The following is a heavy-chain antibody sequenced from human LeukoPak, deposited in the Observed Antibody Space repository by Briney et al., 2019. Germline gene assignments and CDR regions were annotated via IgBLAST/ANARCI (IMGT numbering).Heavy chain of an antibody. V-gene: IGHV4-34*01. D-gene: IGHD2-2*01. J-gene: IGHJ5*02. CDR2: INHSGSA. CDR1: GGPFSGHY. Sequence: SETLSLTCAVYGGPFSGHYWRWIRQPPGKGLEWIGEINHSGSANYSPSLKSRVTLSVDTSKNQFSLRLTSATAADTAMYYCARSEDCGSSSCYWFGPWGQGTLVTVSS. CDR3: ARSEDCGSSSCYWFGP.